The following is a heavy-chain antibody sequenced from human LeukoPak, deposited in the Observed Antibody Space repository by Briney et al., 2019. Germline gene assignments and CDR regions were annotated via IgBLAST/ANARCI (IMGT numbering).Heavy chain of an antibody. Sequence: GGSLRLSCAASGFTLDDYAMHWVRQAPGKGLEWVSGISWNSGSIGYADSVKGRFTISRDNAKNSLYLQMNSLRAEDTALYYCAKEYGAGGYFDYWGQGTLVTVSS. D-gene: IGHD3-10*01. CDR2: ISWNSGSI. CDR1: GFTLDDYA. CDR3: AKEYGAGGYFDY. J-gene: IGHJ4*02. V-gene: IGHV3-9*01.